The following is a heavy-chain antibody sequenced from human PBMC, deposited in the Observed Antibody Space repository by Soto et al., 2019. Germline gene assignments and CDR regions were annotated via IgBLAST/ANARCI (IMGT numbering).Heavy chain of an antibody. CDR2: ISGSGGST. D-gene: IGHD3-22*01. J-gene: IGHJ4*02. V-gene: IGHV3-23*01. CDR1: GFTFSSYA. CDR3: AKGPGGLYYDSSGRPVYFDY. Sequence: PGGSLRLSCAASGFTFSSYAMSWVRQAPGKGLEWVSAISGSGGSTYYADSVKGRFTISRDNSKNTLYLQMNSLRAEDTAVYYCAKGPGGLYYDSSGRPVYFDYWGQGTLVTVSS.